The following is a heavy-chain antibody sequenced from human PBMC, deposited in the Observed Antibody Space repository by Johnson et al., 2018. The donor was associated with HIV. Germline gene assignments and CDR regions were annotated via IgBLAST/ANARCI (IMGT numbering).Heavy chain of an antibody. D-gene: IGHD7-27*01. Sequence: QVQLVESGGGLVQPGGSLRLSCAASGFTFSSYGMHWVRQAPGKGLEWVAVISYDGSNKDYADSVKGRFTISRDNSKNTLYLQMNSLRAEDTAVYYCAKDRGDLGMGGDAFDIWGQGTMVTVSS. CDR1: GFTFSSYG. CDR2: ISYDGSNK. V-gene: IGHV3-30*18. J-gene: IGHJ3*02. CDR3: AKDRGDLGMGGDAFDI.